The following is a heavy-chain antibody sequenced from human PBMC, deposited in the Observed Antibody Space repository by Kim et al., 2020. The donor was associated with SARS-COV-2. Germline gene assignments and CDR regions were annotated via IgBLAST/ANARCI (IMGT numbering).Heavy chain of an antibody. D-gene: IGHD6-19*01. V-gene: IGHV3-43*01. Sequence: GGSLRLSCAASGFTFSSYTIHWVRQIPGKALEWVALINWRHNTLYADSVEGRFSISRDNSMNSLFLQMNSLTSEDSALYYCAKEHSTGWPNLESWGQGTLVTVSS. CDR1: GFTFSSYT. CDR2: INWRHNT. CDR3: AKEHSTGWPNLES. J-gene: IGHJ4*02.